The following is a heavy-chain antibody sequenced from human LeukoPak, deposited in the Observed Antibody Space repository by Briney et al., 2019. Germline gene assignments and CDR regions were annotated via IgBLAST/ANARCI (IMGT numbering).Heavy chain of an antibody. CDR3: ARGETMDA. J-gene: IGHJ6*03. CDR2: INEDGSEK. Sequence: TGGSLRLSCVALEFSFETYWMSWVRQAPGKGPEWVANINEDGSEKHYVGSVRGRFTISRDNADNSLHLQMNSLRPEDMAVYYCARGETMDAWGKGTTVTVSS. CDR1: EFSFETYW. V-gene: IGHV3-7*01. D-gene: IGHD5-24*01.